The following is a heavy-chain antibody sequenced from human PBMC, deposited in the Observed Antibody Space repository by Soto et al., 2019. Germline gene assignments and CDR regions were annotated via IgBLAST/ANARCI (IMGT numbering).Heavy chain of an antibody. V-gene: IGHV5-51*01. CDR3: ARHVRRGLTTDATYFDP. J-gene: IGHJ5*02. CDR2: IYPDDSHI. Sequence: GESLKISCQTSGYSFINYWIGWVRQMPGKGLEWMGIIYPDDSHIRYSPSFQGQVTISADKSINTAYLQWSSLQASDTAMFYCARHVRRGLTTDATYFDPWGQGTLVTVSS. CDR1: GYSFINYW. D-gene: IGHD2-2*01.